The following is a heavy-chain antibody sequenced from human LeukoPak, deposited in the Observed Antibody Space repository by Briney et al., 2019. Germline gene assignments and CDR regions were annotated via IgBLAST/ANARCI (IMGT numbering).Heavy chain of an antibody. CDR2: IYYSGST. J-gene: IGHJ6*03. D-gene: IGHD3-3*01. V-gene: IGHV4-39*01. CDR3: ASRYYDFWSGSFNMDA. CDR1: GGSISSSSYY. Sequence: SETLSLTCTVSGGSISSSSYYWGWIRQPPGKGLEWIGSIYYSGSTYYNPSLKSRVTISVDTSKNQFSLKLSSVTAADTAVYYCASRYYDFWSGSFNMDAWGKGTTVTVSS.